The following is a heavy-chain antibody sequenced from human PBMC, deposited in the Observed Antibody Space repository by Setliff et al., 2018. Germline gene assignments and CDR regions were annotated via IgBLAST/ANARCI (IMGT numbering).Heavy chain of an antibody. CDR2: VRSNSVGGTT. J-gene: IGHJ4*02. CDR1: GLTFADAW. Sequence: GGSLRLSCTASGLTFADAWMNWVRQAPGKGLEWVARVRSNSVGGTTEYGAPVKGRFTISRDDSKSIAYLQMNSLSTEDTAVYYCTYLTYWGQGTLVTVSS. D-gene: IGHD3-10*01. CDR3: TYLTY. V-gene: IGHV3-15*01.